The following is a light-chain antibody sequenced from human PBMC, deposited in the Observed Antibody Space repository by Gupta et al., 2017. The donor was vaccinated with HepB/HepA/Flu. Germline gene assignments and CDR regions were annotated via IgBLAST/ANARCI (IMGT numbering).Light chain of an antibody. J-gene: IGKJ1*01. V-gene: IGKV3-15*01. CDR1: QRVNSN. CDR2: DTS. CDR3: QQYNDWPRT. Sequence: DTVMTQSPVTLSVSPGERATLSCRASQRVNSNLAWYQQKPGQAPRLLIYDTSTRATGVPARCSGSGSGTEFTLTISSLQSEDFAVYYCQQYNDWPRTFAQGTKVDFK.